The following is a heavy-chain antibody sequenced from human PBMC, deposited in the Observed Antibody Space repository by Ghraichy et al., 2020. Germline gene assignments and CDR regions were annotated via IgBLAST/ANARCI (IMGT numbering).Heavy chain of an antibody. J-gene: IGHJ4*02. CDR2: IYYSGST. CDR3: ARERIFTAMVR. D-gene: IGHD5-18*01. CDR1: GGSISSGGYY. Sequence: SETLSLTCTVSGGSISSGGYYWSWIRQHPGKGLEWIGYIYYSGSTYYNPSLKSRVTISVDTSKNQFSLKLSSVTAADTAVYYCARERIFTAMVRWGQGTLVTVSS. V-gene: IGHV4-31*03.